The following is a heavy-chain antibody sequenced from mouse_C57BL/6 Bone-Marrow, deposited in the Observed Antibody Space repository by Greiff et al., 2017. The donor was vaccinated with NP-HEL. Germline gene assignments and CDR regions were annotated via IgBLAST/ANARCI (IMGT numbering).Heavy chain of an antibody. CDR1: GFSLPTYA. J-gene: IGHJ1*03. CDR2: RWTVGGP. Sequence: QVRLQHSGPGRVPPSQALPITCPVSGFSLPTYALAGVGRPPGKGREWLGVRWTVGGPNYNSALKSRLSISKDNSKSQVFLKMNSLQTDDTARYYCARSPNYYGSSHWYFDVWGTGTTVTVSS. CDR3: ARSPNYYGSSHWYFDV. D-gene: IGHD1-1*01. V-gene: IGHV2-9-1*01.